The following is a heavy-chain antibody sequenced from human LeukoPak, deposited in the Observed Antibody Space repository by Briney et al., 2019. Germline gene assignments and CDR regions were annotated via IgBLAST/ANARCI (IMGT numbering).Heavy chain of an antibody. D-gene: IGHD5-12*01. CDR1: GFTFSSYS. CDR2: ISSSSSYI. J-gene: IGHJ4*02. V-gene: IGHV3-21*01. Sequence: GGSLRLSCAASGFTFSSYSMNWARQAPGKGLEWVSSISSSSSYIYYADSVKGRFTISRDNAKNSLYLQMNSLRAEDTAVYYCARVGYSGYDYLCYWGQGTLVTISS. CDR3: ARVGYSGYDYLCY.